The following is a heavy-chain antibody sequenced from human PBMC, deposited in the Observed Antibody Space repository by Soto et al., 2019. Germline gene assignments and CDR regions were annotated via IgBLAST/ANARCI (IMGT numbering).Heavy chain of an antibody. CDR3: ARWGTTGGFDL. D-gene: IGHD3-16*01. Sequence: QVQLVESGGGVVQPGTSLRLSCAASGFRFKSFVMHWVRQAPGKVLEWVAFTSYDGNNKDYGDSVKGRFTVSRDNSQNTLHLQIDFLRPEDTALYYCARWGTTGGFDLWGQGTLVSVSS. J-gene: IGHJ4*02. CDR1: GFRFKSFV. V-gene: IGHV3-30*19. CDR2: TSYDGNNK.